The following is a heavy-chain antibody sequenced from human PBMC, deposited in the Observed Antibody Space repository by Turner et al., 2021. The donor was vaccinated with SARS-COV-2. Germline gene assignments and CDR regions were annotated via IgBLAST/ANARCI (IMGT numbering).Heavy chain of an antibody. CDR2: IYSGGST. J-gene: IGHJ4*02. CDR3: ARDLGGLRFDY. CDR1: EFTVSSNY. Sequence: EVQLVESGGGLIQPGWSLRLSCAASEFTVSSNYMSWVRQAPGKGLEWVSVIYSGGSTYYADSVKGRFTISRDNSKNTLYLQMNSLRAEDTAVYYRARDLGGLRFDYWGQGTLVTVSS. V-gene: IGHV3-53*01. D-gene: IGHD2-15*01.